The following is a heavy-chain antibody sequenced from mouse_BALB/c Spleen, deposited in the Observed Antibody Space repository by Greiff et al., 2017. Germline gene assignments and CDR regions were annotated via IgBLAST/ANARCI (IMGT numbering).Heavy chain of an antibody. D-gene: IGHD1-2*01. CDR3: AASTTAPYFAY. V-gene: IGHV14-3*02. J-gene: IGHJ3*01. CDR1: GYNFTDSY. CDR2: IDPANGNT. Sequence: EVQLQQSGAELVKPGASVKLSCTASGYNFTDSYMHWVKQRPEQGLEWIGRIDPANGNTKYDPKFQGKATITVDTSSSTAYLQLSSLTSEDPAVYYSAASTTAPYFAYWGQGTPLTVSA.